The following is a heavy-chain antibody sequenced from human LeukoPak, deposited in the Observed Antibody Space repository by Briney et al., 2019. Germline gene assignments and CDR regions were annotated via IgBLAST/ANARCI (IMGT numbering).Heavy chain of an antibody. CDR2: IYYSGST. Sequence: SQTRSLTCTVSGGSISSGGYYWSWIRQHPGKGLEWIGYIYYSGSTYYNPSLKSRVTISVDTSKNQFSLKLSSVTAADTAVYYCARDGGYGGTNWFDPWGQGTLVTVSS. J-gene: IGHJ5*02. CDR3: ARDGGYGGTNWFDP. CDR1: GGSISSGGYY. V-gene: IGHV4-31*03. D-gene: IGHD4-23*01.